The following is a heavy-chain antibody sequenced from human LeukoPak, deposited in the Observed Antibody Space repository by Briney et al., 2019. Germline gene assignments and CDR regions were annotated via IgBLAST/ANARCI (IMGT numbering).Heavy chain of an antibody. CDR2: ISSSSSTI. V-gene: IGHV3-48*04. D-gene: IGHD3-22*01. CDR1: GFTFSSYS. Sequence: GGSLRLSCAASGFTFSSYSMNWVRQAPGKGLEWVSYISSSSSTIYYADSVKGRFTISRDNAKNSLYLQMNSLRAEDTAVYYCAREIRDSSGYYYTHWGQGTLVTVSS. J-gene: IGHJ4*02. CDR3: AREIRDSSGYYYTH.